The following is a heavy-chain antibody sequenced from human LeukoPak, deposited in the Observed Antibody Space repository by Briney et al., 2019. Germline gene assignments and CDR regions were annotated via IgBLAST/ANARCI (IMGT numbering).Heavy chain of an antibody. CDR1: GGSISSYY. CDR3: ARVVGRDGNNCPQD. CDR2: IYYSGST. Sequence: SETLSLTCTVSGGSISSYYWSWIRQPPGKGLEWIGYIYYSGSTNYNPSLKSRVTISVDTSKNQFYLKLSSVTAADTAVYYCARVVGRDGNNCPQDWGQGTLVTVSS. D-gene: IGHD5-24*01. J-gene: IGHJ4*02. V-gene: IGHV4-59*01.